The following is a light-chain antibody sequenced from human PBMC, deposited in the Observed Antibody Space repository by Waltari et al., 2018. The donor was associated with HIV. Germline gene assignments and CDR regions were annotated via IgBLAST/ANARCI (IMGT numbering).Light chain of an antibody. CDR1: QDLNNY. J-gene: IGKJ4*01. V-gene: IGKV1-33*01. CDR2: DAS. CDR3: QHYNNYPLI. Sequence: DIQMTQSPSSLSASVGDRVTITCQASQDLNNYLNWYQQRPGKAPRLLIYDASTLETGVPSRFNGSGSGTDFTFTVTSLQPEDSATYYCQHYNNYPLIFGGGTKVEIK.